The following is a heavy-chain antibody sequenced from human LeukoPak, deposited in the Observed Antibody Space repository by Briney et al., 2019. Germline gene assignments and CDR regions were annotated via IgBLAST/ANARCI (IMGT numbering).Heavy chain of an antibody. J-gene: IGHJ4*02. CDR1: GGSFSGYY. Sequence: SETLSLTCAVYGGSFSGYYWSWIRQPPGKGLEWIGEINHSGSTNYNPSLKSRVTISVDTSKNQFSLKLSSVTAAETAVYYCARGGRYFDWLLRHLYYFDYWGQGTLVTVSS. D-gene: IGHD3-9*01. CDR2: INHSGST. V-gene: IGHV4-34*01. CDR3: ARGGRYFDWLLRHLYYFDY.